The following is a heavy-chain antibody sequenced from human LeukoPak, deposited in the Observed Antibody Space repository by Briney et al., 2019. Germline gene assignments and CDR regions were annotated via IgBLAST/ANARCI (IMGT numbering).Heavy chain of an antibody. Sequence: ASVKVSCKASGYTFTGYYMHWVRQAPGQRLEWMGWINAGNGNTKYSQKFQGRVTITRDTSASTAYMELSSLRSEDTAVYYCARVSLDTDFDYWGQGTLVTVSS. CDR2: INAGNGNT. CDR1: GYTFTGYY. D-gene: IGHD2-2*02. J-gene: IGHJ4*02. V-gene: IGHV1-3*01. CDR3: ARVSLDTDFDY.